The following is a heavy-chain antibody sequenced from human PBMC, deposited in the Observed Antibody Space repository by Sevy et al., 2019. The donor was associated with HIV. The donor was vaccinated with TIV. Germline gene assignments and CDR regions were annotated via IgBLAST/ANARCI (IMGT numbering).Heavy chain of an antibody. V-gene: IGHV3-23*01. Sequence: GGSLRLSCAASAFTFKSYAMTWVRQAPGKGLEWISSISGSGGDTKYADSVKGRFTISRDNSKNTLYLQMNSLRAEDTAVYYCAKDQGDYIWGTYRHWGQRTLVTVSS. CDR2: ISGSGGDT. CDR1: AFTFKSYA. CDR3: AKDQGDYIWGTYRH. D-gene: IGHD3-16*02. J-gene: IGHJ4*02.